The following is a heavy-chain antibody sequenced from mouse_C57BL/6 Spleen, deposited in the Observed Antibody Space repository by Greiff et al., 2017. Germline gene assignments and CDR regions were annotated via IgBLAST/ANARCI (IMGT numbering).Heavy chain of an antibody. CDR2: IDPSDSYT. CDR1: GYTFTSYW. D-gene: IGHD2-4*01. Sequence: QVQLQQPGAELVKPGASVKLSCKASGYTFTSYWMQWVKQRPGQGLEWIGEIDPSDSYTTYNQKFKGKATLTVNTSSSTAYLQLSSLTSENTAIYYCARERKYDCDENYWGQGTTLTVSS. V-gene: IGHV1-50*01. J-gene: IGHJ2*01. CDR3: ARERKYDCDENY.